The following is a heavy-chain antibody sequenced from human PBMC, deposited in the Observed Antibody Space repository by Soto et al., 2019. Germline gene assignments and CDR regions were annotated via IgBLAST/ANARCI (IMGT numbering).Heavy chain of an antibody. CDR2: IESYGSST. CDR1: GFTFSSYW. J-gene: IGHJ4*02. V-gene: IGHV3-74*03. CDR3: VRGLGNSDH. Sequence: EVQLVESGGGLVQPGGSLRLSCVASGFTFSSYWMHWVRQVPGKEPVRVSFIESYGSSTKYADSVRGRFTISRDNAKNTLYLLMNSLRVEDTAVYYCVRGLGNSDHWGKGTLVIVSS.